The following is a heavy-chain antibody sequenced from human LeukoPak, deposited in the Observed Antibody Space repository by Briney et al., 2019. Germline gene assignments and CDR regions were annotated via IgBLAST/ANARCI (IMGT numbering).Heavy chain of an antibody. J-gene: IGHJ4*02. D-gene: IGHD6-19*01. Sequence: SETLSLTCAVSGASMRDHYWTWIRQPPGKGLEWIGNIYYMLNANSYNPSLKSRVSIPMDTPGTQFSLKLNSVTAADTAVYYCATSFRSGWGFDSWGQGILVAVSS. CDR2: IYYMLNA. CDR1: GASMRDHY. CDR3: ATSFRSGWGFDS. V-gene: IGHV4-59*11.